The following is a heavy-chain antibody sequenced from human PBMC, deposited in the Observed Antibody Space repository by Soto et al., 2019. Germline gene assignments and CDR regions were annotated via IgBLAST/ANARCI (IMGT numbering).Heavy chain of an antibody. CDR2: ISSSTSNV. CDR3: ARDPSEGRVGNWFES. Sequence: GGSLRLSCAASGFTFSRYGMNWLRQAPGKGLEWVASISSSTSNVYYAESVKGRFSTSRDNAKNILYLEMYSLRTEDTAVYYSARDPSEGRVGNWFESWGQGTLVTVSS. D-gene: IGHD2-2*01. CDR1: GFTFSRYG. J-gene: IGHJ5*01. V-gene: IGHV3-21*06.